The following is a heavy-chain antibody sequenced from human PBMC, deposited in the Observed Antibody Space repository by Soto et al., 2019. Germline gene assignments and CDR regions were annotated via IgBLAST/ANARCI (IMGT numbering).Heavy chain of an antibody. Sequence: QVQLVQSGAEVKKPGASVKVSCKASGYTFTSYAMHWVRQDPGQRLEWMGWSNAGNGNTKYSQKFQGRVTITRDTSASTAYRELSSLRSEDTAVYSCARRSPPDTAMVDPDYYYYGMDVWGQGTTVTVSS. V-gene: IGHV1-3*01. CDR3: ARRSPPDTAMVDPDYYYYGMDV. CDR1: GYTFTSYA. J-gene: IGHJ6*02. D-gene: IGHD5-18*01. CDR2: SNAGNGNT.